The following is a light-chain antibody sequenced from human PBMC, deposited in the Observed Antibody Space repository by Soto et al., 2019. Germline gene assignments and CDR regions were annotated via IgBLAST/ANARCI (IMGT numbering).Light chain of an antibody. V-gene: IGLV2-14*01. CDR3: SSYASSSPFV. Sequence: QSVLTQPASVSGSPGPSITISCTGTGSDVEGYKYVSWYQQLPGKAPKLMIYGVSYRPSGVSDRFSGSKSGNTASLIISGLQAEDEADYYCSSYASSSPFVFGTGTKVTVL. CDR2: GVS. CDR1: GSDVEGYKY. J-gene: IGLJ1*01.